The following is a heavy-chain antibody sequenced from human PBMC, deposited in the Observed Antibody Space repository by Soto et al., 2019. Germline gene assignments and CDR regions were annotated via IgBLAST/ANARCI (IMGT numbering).Heavy chain of an antibody. V-gene: IGHV1-18*01. Sequence: ASVKVSCKASGYTFTSYGISWVRQAPGQGLEWMGWISAYNGNTNYEQKLQGRVTMTTDTSTSTAYMELRSLRSDDTAVYYCARDPLAAAGDYYYYGMDVWGQGTTVTVSS. J-gene: IGHJ6*02. CDR1: GYTFTSYG. CDR3: ARDPLAAAGDYYYYGMDV. D-gene: IGHD6-13*01. CDR2: ISAYNGNT.